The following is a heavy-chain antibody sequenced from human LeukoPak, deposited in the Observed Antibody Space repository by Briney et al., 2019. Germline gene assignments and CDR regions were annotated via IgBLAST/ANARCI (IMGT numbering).Heavy chain of an antibody. CDR2: MSSSSGTI. Sequence: GGSLRLSCAASGXTISSYEMNWVRQAPGKGLEWVSYMSSSSGTIFYADSVKGRFTISRDNAKNSLYLQMNSLRAEDTAVYYCAKRDSSGWYYFDYWGQGTLVTVFS. CDR1: GXTISSYE. J-gene: IGHJ4*02. CDR3: AKRDSSGWYYFDY. V-gene: IGHV3-48*03. D-gene: IGHD6-19*01.